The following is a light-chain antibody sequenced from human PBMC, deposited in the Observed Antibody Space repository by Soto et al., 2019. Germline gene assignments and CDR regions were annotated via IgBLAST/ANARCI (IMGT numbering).Light chain of an antibody. CDR2: DAS. J-gene: IGKJ4*01. V-gene: IGKV3-20*01. CDR1: QSVGKNY. Sequence: EIVLTQSPGTLSLSPGEGATLSCRASQSVGKNYLAWYKQKPGQAPRLLIYDASSRATGIPDRFSGSGSETDFTLTISRLEPEDFAVYYCQQYASAPLTFGGGTKVEIK. CDR3: QQYASAPLT.